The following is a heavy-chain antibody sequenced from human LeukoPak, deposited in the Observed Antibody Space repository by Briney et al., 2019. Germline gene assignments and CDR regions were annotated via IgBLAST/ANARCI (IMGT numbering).Heavy chain of an antibody. J-gene: IGHJ4*02. D-gene: IGHD2-15*01. CDR3: ARVPSGGPFDY. Sequence: ASVKVSCKVSGYTLTELSMHWVRQAPGKGLEWMGGFDPEDGETIYAQKFQGRVTITEDTSTDTAYMELSSLRSDDTAVYYCARVPSGGPFDYWGQGTLVTVSS. CDR1: GYTLTELS. CDR2: FDPEDGET. V-gene: IGHV1-24*01.